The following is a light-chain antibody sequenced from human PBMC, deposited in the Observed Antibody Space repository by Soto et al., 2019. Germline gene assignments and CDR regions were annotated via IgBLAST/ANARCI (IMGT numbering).Light chain of an antibody. J-gene: IGKJ1*01. CDR1: QSVSSN. CDR2: GAS. CDR3: QQYKSWPLT. V-gene: IGKV3-15*01. Sequence: ETVMTQSPATLSVSPGERATLSCRASQSVSSNLAWYQQRPGQAPRVLIFGASTRATGIPARFSGSGSGTEFTLTISSLQSEDFVVYYCQQYKSWPLTFGQGTKVKIK.